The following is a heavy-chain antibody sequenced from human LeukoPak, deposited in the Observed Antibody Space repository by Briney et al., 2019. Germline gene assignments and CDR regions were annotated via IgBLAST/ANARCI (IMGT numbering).Heavy chain of an antibody. CDR2: INTNTGNP. CDR3: ARDPRGGYSNLYP. Sequence: ASVKVSCKASGYTFTSYAMNWVRQAPGQGLEWMGWINTNTGNPTYAQGFTGRFVFSLDTSVNTAYLQISSLKTEDTAVYYCARDPRGGYSNLYPWGQGTLVTVSS. CDR1: GYTFTSYA. D-gene: IGHD4-11*01. V-gene: IGHV7-4-1*02. J-gene: IGHJ5*02.